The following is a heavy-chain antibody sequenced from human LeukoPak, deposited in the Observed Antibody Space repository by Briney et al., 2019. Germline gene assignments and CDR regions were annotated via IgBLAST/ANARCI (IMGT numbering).Heavy chain of an antibody. Sequence: TGGSRRLSCAASGFTFSTYAMSWVRQAPGKGLEWVSAISASGGSTYYADSVKGRFTISRDNSKNTLYLQMNSLRAEDTAVYYCAKDRGPIDYWGQGTLVTVSS. J-gene: IGHJ4*02. CDR2: ISASGGST. CDR3: AKDRGPIDY. V-gene: IGHV3-23*01. CDR1: GFTFSTYA.